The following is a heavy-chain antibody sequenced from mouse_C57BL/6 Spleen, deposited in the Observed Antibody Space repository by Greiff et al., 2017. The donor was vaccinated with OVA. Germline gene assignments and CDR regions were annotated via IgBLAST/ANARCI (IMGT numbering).Heavy chain of an antibody. D-gene: IGHD1-1*01. CDR3: ARSHGSGLDYCAMDY. CDR2: IYPGDGDT. J-gene: IGHJ4*01. CDR1: GYAFSSSW. V-gene: IGHV1-82*01. Sequence: QVQLKQSGPELVKPGASVKISCKASGYAFSSSWMNWVKQRPGKGLEWIGRIYPGDGDTNYNGKFKGKATLTADKSSSTAYMQLSSLTSEDSAVCFCARSHGSGLDYCAMDYWGQGTSVTVSS.